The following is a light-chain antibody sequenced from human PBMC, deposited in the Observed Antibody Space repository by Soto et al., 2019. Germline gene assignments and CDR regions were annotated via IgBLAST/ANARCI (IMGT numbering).Light chain of an antibody. CDR2: EVS. V-gene: IGLV2-14*01. J-gene: IGLJ1*01. Sequence: QSVLTQPASVSWSPCQSITISCTRTSSDVGGYKFVSWYQQHPRNAPNLRSYEVSNRPSGVSSRFSGSKSGNAASLTISGLQAEDEADSYCGSYTGSIYVFGTGTKVTVL. CDR1: SSDVGGYKF. CDR3: GSYTGSIYV.